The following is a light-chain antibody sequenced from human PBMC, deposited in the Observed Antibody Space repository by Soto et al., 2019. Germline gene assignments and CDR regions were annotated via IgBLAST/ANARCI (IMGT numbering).Light chain of an antibody. CDR3: QQYNSYSWT. J-gene: IGKJ1*01. CDR2: DAS. CDR1: QSISNL. Sequence: DIQMTQSPFSLSASVGDRVTITCRASQSISNLLAWYQQKPGKAPKLLIYDASSLESGVPSRFSGSGSGTEFTLTISSLQVDDFATYYCQQYNSYSWTFGQGTKVDIK. V-gene: IGKV1-5*01.